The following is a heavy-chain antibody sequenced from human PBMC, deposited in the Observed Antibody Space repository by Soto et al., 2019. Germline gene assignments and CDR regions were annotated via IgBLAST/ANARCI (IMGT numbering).Heavy chain of an antibody. CDR2: ISYDGSNK. CDR3: AKDKSQWRAGAFDI. V-gene: IGHV3-30*18. Sequence: LRLSCAASGFTFSNYGMHWVRQAPGKGLEWVAVISYDGSNKYYADSVKGRFTISRDNSKNTLYLQMNSLRAEDTAVYYCAKDKSQWRAGAFDIWGQGTMVTVSS. J-gene: IGHJ3*02. CDR1: GFTFSNYG. D-gene: IGHD6-19*01.